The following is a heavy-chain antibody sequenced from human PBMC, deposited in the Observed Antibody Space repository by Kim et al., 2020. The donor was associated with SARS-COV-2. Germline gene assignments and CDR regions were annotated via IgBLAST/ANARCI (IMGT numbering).Heavy chain of an antibody. D-gene: IGHD6-19*01. CDR3: TTGQWLVSGVDY. V-gene: IGHV3-15*01. CDR2: IKSKTDGGTT. Sequence: GGSLRLSCAASGFTFSNAWMSWVRQAPGKGLEWVGRIKSKTDGGTTDYAAPVKGRFTISRDDSKNTLYLQMNSLKTEDTAVYYCTTGQWLVSGVDYWGQGTLVTVSS. CDR1: GFTFSNAW. J-gene: IGHJ4*02.